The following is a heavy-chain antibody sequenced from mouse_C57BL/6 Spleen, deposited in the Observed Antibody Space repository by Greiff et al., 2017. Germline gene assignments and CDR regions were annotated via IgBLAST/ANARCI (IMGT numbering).Heavy chain of an antibody. V-gene: IGHV5-12*01. CDR3: ARHYYDAMDY. Sequence: EVMLVESGGGLVQPGGSLKLSCAASGFTFSDYYMYWVRQTPEKRLEWVAYISNGGGSTYYPDTVKGRFTISRDNAKNTLYLQMSRLKSEDTAMYYCARHYYDAMDYWGQGTSVTVSS. J-gene: IGHJ4*01. CDR1: GFTFSDYY. CDR2: ISNGGGST.